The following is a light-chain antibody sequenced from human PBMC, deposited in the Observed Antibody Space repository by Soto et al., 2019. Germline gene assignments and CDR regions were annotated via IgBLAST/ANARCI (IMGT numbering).Light chain of an antibody. Sequence: QSVLTQPASVSGPPGQSITISCTGTSSDVGGYNYVSWYQQHPGKALKLIIYDVSDRPSGISSRFSASKSGNTASLTISGLQAEDEADYYCCSYTSSSTPWVFGTGTKVTVL. CDR1: SSDVGGYNY. CDR3: CSYTSSSTPWV. CDR2: DVS. J-gene: IGLJ1*01. V-gene: IGLV2-14*03.